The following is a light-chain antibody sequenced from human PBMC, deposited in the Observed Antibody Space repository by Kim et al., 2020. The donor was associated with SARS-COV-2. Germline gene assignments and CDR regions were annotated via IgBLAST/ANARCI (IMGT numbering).Light chain of an antibody. CDR2: GAS. J-gene: IGKJ1*01. CDR1: QRVSSI. V-gene: IGKV3-15*01. Sequence: SPGERAPLSGRASQRVSSILALYQQTPGQAPRLLIYGASARATGTPARFSGSGSGTEFTLTICSLQSGYFAVYYCKQYNNSPPLTFGQGTKVDI. CDR3: KQYNNSPPLT.